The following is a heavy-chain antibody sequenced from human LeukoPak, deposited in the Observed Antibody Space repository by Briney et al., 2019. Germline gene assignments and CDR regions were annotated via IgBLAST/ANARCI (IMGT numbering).Heavy chain of an antibody. CDR2: MNPNSGNT. D-gene: IGHD6-13*01. CDR1: GYTFTSYD. CDR3: ARGSGYSSSWYSRLNWFDP. Sequence: ASVKVSCKASGYTFTSYDINWVRQATGQGLEWMGWMNPNSGNTGYAQKFQGRVTITRNTSISTAYMELSSLRSADTAVYYCARGSGYSSSWYSRLNWFDPWGQGTLVTVSS. V-gene: IGHV1-8*03. J-gene: IGHJ5*02.